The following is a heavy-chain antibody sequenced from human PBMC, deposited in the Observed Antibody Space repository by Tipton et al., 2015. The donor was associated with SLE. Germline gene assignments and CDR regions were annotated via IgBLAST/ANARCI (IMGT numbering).Heavy chain of an antibody. D-gene: IGHD3-10*01. CDR3: ARGGLVWFGEFSAFAI. V-gene: IGHV4-59*01. CDR1: GGSISSYY. J-gene: IGHJ3*02. CDR2: IYYSGST. Sequence: TLSLTCTVSGGSISSYYWSWIRQPPGKGLEWIGYIYYSGSTNYNPPLKSRVTISVDTSKNQFSLMLSSVTAADTAVYYCARGGLVWFGEFSAFAIWGQGTMVTVSA.